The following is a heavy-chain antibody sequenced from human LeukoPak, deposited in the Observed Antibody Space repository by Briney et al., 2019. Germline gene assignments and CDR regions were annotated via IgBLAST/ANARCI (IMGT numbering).Heavy chain of an antibody. J-gene: IGHJ4*02. CDR2: ISGSGGST. CDR3: AKGPIPYYDFWSGPDIDY. Sequence: GGSLRLSCAASGFTFSSYAMSWVRQAPGKGLEWVSAISGSGGSTYYADSVKGRFTISRDNSKNTLYLQMNSLRVEDTAVYYCAKGPIPYYDFWSGPDIDYWGQGTLVTVSS. D-gene: IGHD3-3*01. CDR1: GFTFSSYA. V-gene: IGHV3-23*01.